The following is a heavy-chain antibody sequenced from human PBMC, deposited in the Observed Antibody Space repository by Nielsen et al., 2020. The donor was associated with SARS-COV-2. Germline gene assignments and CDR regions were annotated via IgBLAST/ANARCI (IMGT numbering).Heavy chain of an antibody. J-gene: IGHJ4*02. CDR3: ARGGRFSSGWRVFDY. V-gene: IGHV4-61*02. D-gene: IGHD6-19*01. CDR2: IYTSGST. Sequence: SETLSLTCTVSGGSISSGSYYWSWIRQPAGKGLEWIGRIYTSGSTNYNPSLKSRVTISVDTSKNQFSLKLSSVTAADTAAYYCARGGRFSSGWRVFDYWGQGTLVTVSS. CDR1: GGSISSGSYY.